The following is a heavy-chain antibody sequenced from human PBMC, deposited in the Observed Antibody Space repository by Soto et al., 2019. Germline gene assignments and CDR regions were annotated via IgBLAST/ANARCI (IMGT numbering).Heavy chain of an antibody. CDR1: GYTLTSYG. CDR2: ISAYNGNT. CDR3: ARDRLWQQQLVRVGWFDP. D-gene: IGHD6-13*01. J-gene: IGHJ5*02. V-gene: IGHV1-18*01. Sequence: QVQLVQSGAEVKKPGASVKVSCKASGYTLTSYGISWVRQAPGQGLEWMGWISAYNGNTNYAQKLQGRVTMTTDTSTSTAYMELRSLRSDDTAVYYCARDRLWQQQLVRVGWFDPWGQGTLVTVSS.